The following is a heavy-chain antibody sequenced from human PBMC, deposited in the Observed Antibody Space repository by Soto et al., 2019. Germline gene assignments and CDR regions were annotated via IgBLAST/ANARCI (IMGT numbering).Heavy chain of an antibody. CDR2: ISYDGSNK. D-gene: IGHD4-17*01. CDR3: ARDRDDYGDYVPTNYFDY. V-gene: IGHV3-30-3*01. J-gene: IGHJ4*02. CDR1: GFTFSSYA. Sequence: QVQLVESGGGVVQPGRSLRLSCAASGFTFSSYAMHWVRQAPGKGLEWVAVISYDGSNKYYADSVKGRFTISRDNSKNTLYLQMNSLRAEDTAVYYCARDRDDYGDYVPTNYFDYWGQGTLVTVSS.